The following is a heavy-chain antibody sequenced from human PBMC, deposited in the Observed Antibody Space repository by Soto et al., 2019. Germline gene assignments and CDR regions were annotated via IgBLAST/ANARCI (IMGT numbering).Heavy chain of an antibody. Sequence: SVKVSCKASGGTFSNYGISWVRQAPGQGPEWLGGIIPLFGTANYAQRFQGRVTITADESTSTAYMELSSLRSEDTAVYYCARPRSYYYDSSAERAFDIWGQGTMVTVSS. CDR1: GGTFSNYG. CDR2: IIPLFGTA. D-gene: IGHD3-22*01. V-gene: IGHV1-69*13. CDR3: ARPRSYYYDSSAERAFDI. J-gene: IGHJ3*02.